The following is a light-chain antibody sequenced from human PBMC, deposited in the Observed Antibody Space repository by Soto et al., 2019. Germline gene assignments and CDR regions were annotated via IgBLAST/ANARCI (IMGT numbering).Light chain of an antibody. CDR2: LAS. CDR3: QKYNSAPLT. J-gene: IGKJ4*01. V-gene: IGKV1-27*01. Sequence: DIQMTQSPSSLSASVGDRVTITCRASQGISNYVAWYQQKPGKVPRLLIYLASTLQSGVPSRFSCSGSGTDFTLTISSLQPEDVATYYCQKYNSAPLTFGGGTKVEIK. CDR1: QGISNY.